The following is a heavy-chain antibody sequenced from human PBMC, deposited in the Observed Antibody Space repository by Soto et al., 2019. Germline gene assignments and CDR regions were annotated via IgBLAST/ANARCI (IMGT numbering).Heavy chain of an antibody. V-gene: IGHV1-18*01. J-gene: IGHJ4*02. D-gene: IGHD1-26*01. CDR2: ISAHNGNT. CDR1: GYTFTSYG. Sequence: QVHLVQSGAAVQKPGASVKVSCKASGYTFTSYGITWVRQAPGQALEWMGWISAHNGNTDYAQKLQGRVIVTRDTSTSTAYMELRSLISDDTAVYYCARGRYGDYWGQGALVTVSS. CDR3: ARGRYGDY.